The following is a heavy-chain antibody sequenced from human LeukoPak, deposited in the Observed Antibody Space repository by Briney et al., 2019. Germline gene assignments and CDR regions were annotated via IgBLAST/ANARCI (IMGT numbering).Heavy chain of an antibody. CDR2: IYPGDSDT. D-gene: IGHD6-6*01. J-gene: IGHJ5*02. CDR1: GYSFTSYW. CDR3: ARLADRQLSWFDH. V-gene: IGHV5-51*01. Sequence: GESLKISCKGSGYSFTSYWIGWVRQIPGKGLEWMAIIYPGDSDTRYSPSFQGQVTISADTSISTAYLKWSSLKASDTAMYYCARLADRQLSWFDHWGQGTLVTVSS.